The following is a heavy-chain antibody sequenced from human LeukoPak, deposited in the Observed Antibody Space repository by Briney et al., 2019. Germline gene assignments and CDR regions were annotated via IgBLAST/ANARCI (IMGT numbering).Heavy chain of an antibody. J-gene: IGHJ4*02. CDR1: GGTFSSYA. D-gene: IGHD5-24*01. CDR3: ARDGQRRDGYNYVDY. CDR2: IIPIFGTA. V-gene: IGHV1-69*05. Sequence: SVKVSCKASGGTFSSYAISWVRQAPGQGLEWMGGIIPIFGTANYAQKFQGRVTITTDESTSTAYMELSSLRSEDTAVYYCARDGQRRDGYNYVDYWGQGTLVTVSS.